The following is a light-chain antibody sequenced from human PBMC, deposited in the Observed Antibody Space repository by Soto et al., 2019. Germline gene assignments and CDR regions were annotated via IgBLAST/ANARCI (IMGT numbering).Light chain of an antibody. CDR2: GAS. J-gene: IGKJ1*01. CDR3: QQYGRTPGT. CDR1: QSVSSSY. V-gene: IGKV3-20*01. Sequence: EIVLTQSPGTLSLSPGERATLSCRASQSVSSSYLAWYQQKPGQAPRLLIYGASSRATGIPDRFSGSGSGIDFPLTISILESEDLAGYYCQQYGRTPGTFGQGHKVELK.